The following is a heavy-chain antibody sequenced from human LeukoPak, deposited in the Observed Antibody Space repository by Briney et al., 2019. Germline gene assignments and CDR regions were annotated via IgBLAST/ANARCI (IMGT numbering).Heavy chain of an antibody. CDR3: ARDRASNWFDP. Sequence: KPSGTLSLTCTVSGGSISSYYWSWIRQPPGKGLEWIGYIYYSGSTNYNPSLKSRVTISVDTSKNQFSLKLSSVTAADTAVYYCARDRASNWFDPWGQGTLVTVSS. D-gene: IGHD1-26*01. CDR1: GGSISSYY. J-gene: IGHJ5*02. CDR2: IYYSGST. V-gene: IGHV4-59*01.